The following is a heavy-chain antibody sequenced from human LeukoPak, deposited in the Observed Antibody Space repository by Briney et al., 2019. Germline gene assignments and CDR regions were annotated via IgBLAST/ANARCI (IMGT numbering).Heavy chain of an antibody. J-gene: IGHJ6*02. CDR3: AREVVSSYYYNGMDV. V-gene: IGHV4-30-4*01. Sequence: WVRQAPGKGLEWIGFISYSGNTYSTPSLESRLTISIDTAKNQFSLSLSSVTAADTAVYFCAREVVSSYYYNGMDVWGQGTTVTVSS. D-gene: IGHD5/OR15-5a*01. CDR2: ISYSGNT.